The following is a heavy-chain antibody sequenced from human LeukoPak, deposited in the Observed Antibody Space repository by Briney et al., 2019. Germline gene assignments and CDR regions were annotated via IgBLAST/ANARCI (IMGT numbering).Heavy chain of an antibody. J-gene: IGHJ2*01. Sequence: SETLSLTCTVSGGSISSYYWSWIRQPPGKGLEWLGYIYYSGSTNYNPSLKSRVTISVDTSKNQFSLKLSSVTAPDTAVYYCARSADYPPWYFDLWGRGTLVTVSS. V-gene: IGHV4-59*12. CDR1: GGSISSYY. CDR3: ARSADYPPWYFDL. CDR2: IYYSGST. D-gene: IGHD4-11*01.